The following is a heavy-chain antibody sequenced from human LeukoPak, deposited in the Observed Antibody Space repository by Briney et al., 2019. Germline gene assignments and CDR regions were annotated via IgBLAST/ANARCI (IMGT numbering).Heavy chain of an antibody. CDR2: VYYTGST. J-gene: IGHJ2*01. D-gene: IGHD6-19*01. CDR1: GGSISSYY. V-gene: IGHV4-59*08. CDR3: ARRVAVAPLWYFDV. Sequence: SETLSLTCTVSGGSISSYYWSWIRQPPGEGLEWIGCVYYTGSTNYNPSLRGRVTISLDTSKNQFSLKLSSVTAADTAVYYCARRVAVAPLWYFDVWGRGTLVTVSS.